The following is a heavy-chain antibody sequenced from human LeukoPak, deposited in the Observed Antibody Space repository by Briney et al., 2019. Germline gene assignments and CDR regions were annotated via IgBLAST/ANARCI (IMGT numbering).Heavy chain of an antibody. V-gene: IGHV3-23*01. D-gene: IGHD5-18*01. CDR2: ITSSGIT. CDR3: ARDGRYSYGGRPDY. CDR1: GFTFSNYG. J-gene: IGHJ4*02. Sequence: GGTLRLSCAASGFTFSNYGMNWVRQAPGKGLEWVSGITSSGITYYADSVKGRFTVSRDNSKNTLYLQMNSLRAEDTAVYYCARDGRYSYGGRPDYWGQGTLVTVSS.